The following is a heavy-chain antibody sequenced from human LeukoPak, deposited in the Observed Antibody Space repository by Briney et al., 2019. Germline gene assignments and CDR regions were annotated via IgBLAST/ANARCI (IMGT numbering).Heavy chain of an antibody. Sequence: PSETLSLTCAVSGGSISSGGYSWSWIRQPPGKGLEWIGYIYHSGSTYYNPSLKSRVTISVDRSKNQFSLKLSSVTAADTAVYYCARGKGSGYYVVWGQGTMVTVSS. CDR3: ARGKGSGYYVV. J-gene: IGHJ3*01. CDR2: IYHSGST. CDR1: GGSISSGGYS. D-gene: IGHD3-22*01. V-gene: IGHV4-30-2*01.